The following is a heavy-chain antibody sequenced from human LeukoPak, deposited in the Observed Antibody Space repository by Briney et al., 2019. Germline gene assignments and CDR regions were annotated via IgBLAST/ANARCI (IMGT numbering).Heavy chain of an antibody. Sequence: PGGSLRLSCAASGFTFSSYAMHWVRQAPGKGLEWVAVISYDGSNKYYADSVKGRFTISRDNSKNTLYLQMNSLRAEDTAVYYCARVSVAGNIGYWGQGTLVTVSS. J-gene: IGHJ4*02. CDR3: ARVSVAGNIGY. V-gene: IGHV3-30-3*01. CDR2: ISYDGSNK. D-gene: IGHD6-19*01. CDR1: GFTFSSYA.